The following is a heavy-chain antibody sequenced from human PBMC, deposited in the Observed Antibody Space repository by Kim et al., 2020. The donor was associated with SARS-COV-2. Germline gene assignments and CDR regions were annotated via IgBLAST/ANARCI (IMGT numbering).Heavy chain of an antibody. J-gene: IGHJ6*03. Sequence: GGSLRLSCAASGFIFSSYSMNWVRQAPGKGLEWVSSISGESTYIYYADSVKGRFTISRDNAKNSLYLQMNSLRAEDTAVYYCARGRGASYYYYYMDVWGKGTTVSVSS. CDR1: GFIFSSYS. CDR2: ISGESTYI. V-gene: IGHV3-21*01. CDR3: ARGRGASYYYYYMDV. D-gene: IGHD3-10*01.